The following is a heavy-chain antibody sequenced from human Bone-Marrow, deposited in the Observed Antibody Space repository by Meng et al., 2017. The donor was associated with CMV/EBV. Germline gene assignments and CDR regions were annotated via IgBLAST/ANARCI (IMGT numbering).Heavy chain of an antibody. CDR3: ARDPSRSGVYRYYYGMDV. V-gene: IGHV4-59*01. D-gene: IGHD3-3*01. CDR2: IHYSGST. Sequence: SETLSLTCTVSGDSIRNYYWNWIRQSPGKGLEWIGFIHYSGSTNYNPSLKSRVTMSVETSKDQISLKLNSVTAADTAVYFCARDPSRSGVYRYYYGMDVWGQGTTVTVSS. CDR1: GDSIRNYY. J-gene: IGHJ6*02.